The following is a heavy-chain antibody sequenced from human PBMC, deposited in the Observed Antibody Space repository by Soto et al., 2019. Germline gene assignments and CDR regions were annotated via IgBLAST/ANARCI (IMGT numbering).Heavy chain of an antibody. CDR3: AGLYPNGGGGYPLTY. CDR2: IYYLGNT. J-gene: IGHJ1*01. V-gene: IGHV4-39*01. CDR1: GGSITSSSSY. Sequence: SETLSLTCTVSGGSITSSSSYWGWIRQPPGKGLEWVGSIYYLGNTYYNPSLGSRVTISVDTSKNQFSLKLRSVTAADTAVFYFAGLYPNGGGGYPLTYGGKGPLVPVSP. D-gene: IGHD2-15*01.